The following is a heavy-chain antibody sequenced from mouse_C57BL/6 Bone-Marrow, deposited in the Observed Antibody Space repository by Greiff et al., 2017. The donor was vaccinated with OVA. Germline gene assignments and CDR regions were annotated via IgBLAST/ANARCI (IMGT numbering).Heavy chain of an antibody. Sequence: EVMLVESGGGLVQPGGSLKLSCAASGFTFSDYYMYWVRQTPEKRLEWVAYISNGGGSTYYPDTVKGRFTISRDNAKNTLYLQMSRLKSEDTAMYYCARRNWDWYFDVWGTGTTVTVSS. CDR2: ISNGGGST. V-gene: IGHV5-12*01. CDR3: ARRNWDWYFDV. J-gene: IGHJ1*03. D-gene: IGHD4-1*01. CDR1: GFTFSDYY.